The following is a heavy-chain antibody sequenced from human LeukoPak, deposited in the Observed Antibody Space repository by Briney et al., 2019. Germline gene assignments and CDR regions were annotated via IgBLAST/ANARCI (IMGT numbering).Heavy chain of an antibody. Sequence: GGSLRLSCAASGFTFSSYSMNWVRQAPGKGLEWVSHITASGTAMFYADSVKGRFTISRDNAKNSLYLQMNSLRDEDTAVYYCARDLSGRAGAYDYWGQGTLVTVSS. CDR3: ARDLSGRAGAYDY. J-gene: IGHJ4*02. CDR2: ITASGTAM. V-gene: IGHV3-48*02. D-gene: IGHD6-13*01. CDR1: GFTFSSYS.